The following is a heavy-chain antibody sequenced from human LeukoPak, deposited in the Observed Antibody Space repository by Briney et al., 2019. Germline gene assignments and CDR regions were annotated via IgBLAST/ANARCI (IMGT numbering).Heavy chain of an antibody. V-gene: IGHV1-8*01. CDR1: GYTFANYD. Sequence: ASVKVSCKASGYTFANYDINWVRQATGQGLEWMGWMNPNSGNTGYAQKFQGRVTMTRDTSISTAYMELNSLRSEDTAVYYCARVHYYDIKGNWFVPWGQGTLVTVSS. CDR3: ARVHYYDIKGNWFVP. CDR2: MNPNSGNT. D-gene: IGHD3-22*01. J-gene: IGHJ5*02.